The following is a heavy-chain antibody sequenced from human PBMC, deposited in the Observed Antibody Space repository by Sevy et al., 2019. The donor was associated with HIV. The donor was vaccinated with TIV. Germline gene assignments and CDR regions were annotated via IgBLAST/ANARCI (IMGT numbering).Heavy chain of an antibody. CDR2: ISSTGKYI. V-gene: IGHV3-21*01. Sequence: GGSLRLSCAASGFTFIGYTMNWVRQAPGKGLEWLSSISSTGKYIYYAESLKGQFTDSRDNADNSLYLQINSLRAEDTAIYYCAREGTGRGYYYGLDVWGQGTTVTVSS. CDR1: GFTFIGYT. D-gene: IGHD1-26*01. J-gene: IGHJ6*02. CDR3: AREGTGRGYYYGLDV.